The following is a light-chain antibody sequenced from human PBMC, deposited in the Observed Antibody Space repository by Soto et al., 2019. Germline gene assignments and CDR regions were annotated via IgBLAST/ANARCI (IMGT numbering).Light chain of an antibody. CDR2: SNN. CDR1: SSNIGTLT. J-gene: IGLJ2*01. V-gene: IGLV1-44*01. CDR3: AAWDDSLNGVV. Sequence: QSVLTQPPSASGTPGQRVTFSCSGSSSNIGTLTVNWYQQLPGTAPKLLIYSNNQRPSGVPDRFSGSKSGTSASLAISGLQSEDEADYYCAAWDDSLNGVVFGGGTKLTVL.